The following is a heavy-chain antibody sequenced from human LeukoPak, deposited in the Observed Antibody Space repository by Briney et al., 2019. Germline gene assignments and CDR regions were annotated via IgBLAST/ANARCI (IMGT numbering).Heavy chain of an antibody. CDR2: ISGSGSTI. Sequence: GGSLRLSCAASGFTFSSYEMNWVRQAPGKGLEWISYISGSGSTIYYADSVKGRFTISRDNAKNSLYLQMNSLRAEDTAVYYCERDTSGWYKRFDYWGQGTLVTVSS. CDR1: GFTFSSYE. CDR3: ERDTSGWYKRFDY. V-gene: IGHV3-48*03. J-gene: IGHJ4*02. D-gene: IGHD6-19*01.